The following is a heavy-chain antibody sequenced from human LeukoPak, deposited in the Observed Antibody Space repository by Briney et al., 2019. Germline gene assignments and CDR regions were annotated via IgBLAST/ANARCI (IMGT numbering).Heavy chain of an antibody. CDR2: ISYDGNNK. V-gene: IGHV3-30*18. CDR3: AKDLQGVFGDFDY. J-gene: IGHJ4*02. Sequence: PGGSLRLSCAASGFTFSSYAMHWVRQAPGKGLEWVALISYDGNNKYYADSVKGRFTISRDNSKNTLYLQMNSLRAEDTAVYYCAKDLQGVFGDFDYWGQGTLVTVSS. CDR1: GFTFSSYA. D-gene: IGHD3-16*01.